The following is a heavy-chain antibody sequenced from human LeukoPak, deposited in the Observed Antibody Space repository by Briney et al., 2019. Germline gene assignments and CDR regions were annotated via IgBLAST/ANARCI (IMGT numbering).Heavy chain of an antibody. CDR2: ISSSSSYI. D-gene: IGHD3-10*01. CDR3: ARTAAVMIRGYFDY. CDR1: GFTFSSYS. J-gene: IGHJ4*02. Sequence: KPGGSLRLSCATSGFTFSSYSMNWVRQAPGKGLEWVSSISSSSSYIYYADSVKGRFTISRDNAKNSLYLQMNSLRAEDTAVYYCARTAAVMIRGYFDYWGQGIMVTVSS. V-gene: IGHV3-21*01.